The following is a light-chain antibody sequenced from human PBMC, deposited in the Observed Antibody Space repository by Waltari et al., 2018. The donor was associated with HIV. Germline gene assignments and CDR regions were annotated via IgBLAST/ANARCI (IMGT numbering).Light chain of an antibody. Sequence: QSALTQPPAASGSPGQSVTISCTGTSNDIGPYNYVSWYQQHPDRVPRLIIYEVNKRPAGVPDRFSGSKAGNTASLTVSGLQAEDEADYYCTSYAGSNKLVVFGGGTKLTVL. CDR1: SNDIGPYNY. V-gene: IGLV2-8*01. CDR3: TSYAGSNKLVV. J-gene: IGLJ3*02. CDR2: EVN.